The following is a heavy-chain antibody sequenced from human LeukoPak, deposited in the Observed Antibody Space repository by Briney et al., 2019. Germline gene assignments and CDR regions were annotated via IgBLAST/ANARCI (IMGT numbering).Heavy chain of an antibody. V-gene: IGHV3-13*01. D-gene: IGHD2-15*01. Sequence: TGGSLRLSCAASGFTFSSYDMHWVRQATGKGLEWVSAIGTAGDTYYPGSVKGRFTISRENAKNSLYLQMNSLRAGDTAVYFCAKLDCSGGSCHNLNFWGQGTLVTVSS. CDR3: AKLDCSGGSCHNLNF. CDR1: GFTFSSYD. J-gene: IGHJ4*02. CDR2: IGTAGDT.